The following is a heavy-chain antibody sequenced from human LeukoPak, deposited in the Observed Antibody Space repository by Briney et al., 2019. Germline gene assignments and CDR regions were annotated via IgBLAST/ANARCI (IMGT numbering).Heavy chain of an antibody. Sequence: GGSLRLSCAASGFTFSSYWMHWVRQAPGKGLMWVSRINTDGGTTDYADSVKGRFIISRDNAKNTLYLQMNSLRAEDTAVYYCARRYYASGSPPDYWGQGILVTVSS. CDR2: INTDGGTT. D-gene: IGHD3-10*01. V-gene: IGHV3-74*01. CDR1: GFTFSSYW. CDR3: ARRYYASGSPPDY. J-gene: IGHJ4*02.